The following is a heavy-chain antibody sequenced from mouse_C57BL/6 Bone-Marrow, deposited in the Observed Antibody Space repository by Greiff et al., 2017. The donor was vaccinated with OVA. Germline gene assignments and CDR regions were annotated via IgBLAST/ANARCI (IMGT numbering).Heavy chain of an antibody. D-gene: IGHD1-1*01. V-gene: IGHV5-6*01. CDR1: GFTFSSYG. CDR3: ARHRPYYYGRGPYYAMDY. CDR2: ISSGGSYT. Sequence: EVMLVESGGDLVKPGGSLKLSCAASGFTFSSYGMSWVRQTPDKRLEWVATISSGGSYTYYPDSVQGRFTISRDNAKNTLYLQMSSLKSVDTAMYYCARHRPYYYGRGPYYAMDYWGQGTSVTVSS. J-gene: IGHJ4*01.